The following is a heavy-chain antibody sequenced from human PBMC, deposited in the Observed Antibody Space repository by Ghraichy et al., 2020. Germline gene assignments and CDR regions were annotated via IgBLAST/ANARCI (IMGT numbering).Heavy chain of an antibody. CDR2: INHSGST. J-gene: IGHJ6*03. V-gene: IGHV4-34*01. CDR1: GGSFSGYY. Sequence: SETLSLTCAVYGGSFSGYYWSWIRQPPGKGLEWIGEINHSGSTNYNPSLKSRVTISVDTSKNQFSLKLSSVTAADTAVYYCVRARYCSSTSCYYYYYYYMDVWGKGTTVTVSS. D-gene: IGHD2-2*01. CDR3: VRARYCSSTSCYYYYYYYMDV.